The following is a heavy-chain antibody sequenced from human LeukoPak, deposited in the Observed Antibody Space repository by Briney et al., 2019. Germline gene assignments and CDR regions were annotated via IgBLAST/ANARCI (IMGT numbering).Heavy chain of an antibody. Sequence: GASVKVSCKASGYTFTGYYMHWVRQAPGQGLEWMGWINPNSGGTNYAQKFQGRVTMTRDTSISTAYMELSRLRSDDTAVYYCVMGRAARPRYLDYWGQGTLVTVSS. CDR1: GYTFTGYY. D-gene: IGHD6-6*01. J-gene: IGHJ4*02. CDR2: INPNSGGT. CDR3: VMGRAARPRYLDY. V-gene: IGHV1-2*02.